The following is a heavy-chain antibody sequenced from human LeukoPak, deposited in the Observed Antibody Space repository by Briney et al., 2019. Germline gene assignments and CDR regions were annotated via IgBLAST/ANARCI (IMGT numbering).Heavy chain of an antibody. CDR3: ARYDDSGSHSNYFDY. D-gene: IGHD1-26*01. V-gene: IGHV5-51*01. J-gene: IGHJ4*02. CDR2: IYPGDSDT. CDR1: GYSFPSYW. Sequence: GESLKISCKGSGYSFPSYWIGWVRQMPGKGLEWMGIIYPGDSDTRYSPSFQGQVTISADKSISTAYLQWSSLKASDTAMYYCARYDDSGSHSNYFDYWGQGTLVTVSS.